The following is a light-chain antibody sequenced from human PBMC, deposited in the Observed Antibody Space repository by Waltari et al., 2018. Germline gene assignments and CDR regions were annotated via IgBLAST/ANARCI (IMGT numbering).Light chain of an antibody. J-gene: IGLJ3*02. CDR3: AAWDDSLSGRV. Sequence: QSVLTPPPSASGTPGQRVTISCSGTRSNIGSNSLSWYQQRPGTAPKLLIFRNNQRPSGVPDRFSGSKSGTSASLAIRGLRSEDEADYYCAAWDDSLSGRVFGGGTKVTVL. V-gene: IGLV1-47*01. CDR2: RNN. CDR1: RSNIGSNS.